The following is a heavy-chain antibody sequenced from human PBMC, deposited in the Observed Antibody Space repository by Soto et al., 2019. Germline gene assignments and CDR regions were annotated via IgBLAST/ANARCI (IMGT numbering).Heavy chain of an antibody. V-gene: IGHV3-48*03. Sequence: PGGSLRLSCAASGFTFSSYEMNWVRQAPGKGLEWVSYISSSGSTIYYADSVKGRFTISRDNAKNSLYLQMKSLRAEDTAVYCCARDRYDFWSGHYGMDVWGQGTPVTVSS. J-gene: IGHJ6*02. CDR2: ISSSGSTI. CDR3: ARDRYDFWSGHYGMDV. CDR1: GFTFSSYE. D-gene: IGHD3-3*01.